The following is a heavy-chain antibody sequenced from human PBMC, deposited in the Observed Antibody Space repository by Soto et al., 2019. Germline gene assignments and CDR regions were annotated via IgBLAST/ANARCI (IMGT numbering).Heavy chain of an antibody. CDR1: GGSISSYY. V-gene: IGHV4-59*01. CDR2: IYYSGST. J-gene: IGHJ5*02. D-gene: IGHD3-16*02. CDR3: ARTGGGRYDYLWGSYRSWFDP. Sequence: QVQLQESGPGLVKPSETLSLTCTVSGGSISSYYWSWIRQPPGKGLEWIGYIYYSGSTNYNPSLKSRVTISVDTSKNQFSLKLSSVTAADTAVYYCARTGGGRYDYLWGSYRSWFDPWGQGTLVTVSS.